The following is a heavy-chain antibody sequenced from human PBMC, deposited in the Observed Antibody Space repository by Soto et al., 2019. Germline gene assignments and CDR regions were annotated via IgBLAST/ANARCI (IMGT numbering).Heavy chain of an antibody. CDR3: AIELGYCSGGSCRTGYYFDY. D-gene: IGHD2-15*01. Sequence: QVQLVQSGAEVKKPGASVKVSCKASGYTFTSYGISWVRQAPGQGLEWMGWISAYNGNTNYAQKLQGRFTKTTDTATSTAYMGLRSLRSDDTAVYYCAIELGYCSGGSCRTGYYFDYWGQGTLVTVSS. J-gene: IGHJ4*02. CDR1: GYTFTSYG. V-gene: IGHV1-18*01. CDR2: ISAYNGNT.